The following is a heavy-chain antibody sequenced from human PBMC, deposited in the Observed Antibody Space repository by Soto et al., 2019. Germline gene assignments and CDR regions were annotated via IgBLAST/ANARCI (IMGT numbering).Heavy chain of an antibody. Sequence: QVQLQESGPGLVKPSETLSLTCTVSNDSISTYYWTWIRQPPGKGLEWIGFIYYSGSTNYNPSLQRRVTTSVDTSKNQFSLKMNSVTAADTAVYYCARPGRDWGALHYWGQGTLVTVSS. CDR1: NDSISTYY. V-gene: IGHV4-59*08. J-gene: IGHJ4*02. D-gene: IGHD7-27*01. CDR2: IYYSGST. CDR3: ARPGRDWGALHY.